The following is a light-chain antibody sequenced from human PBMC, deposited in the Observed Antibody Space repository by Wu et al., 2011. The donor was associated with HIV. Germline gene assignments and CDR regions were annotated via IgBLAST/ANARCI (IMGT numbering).Light chain of an antibody. Sequence: EIVMTQSPVTLSVSPGERATLSCRASQSVNINLAWYQQKPGQAPRLLIYDASNRATGIPARFSGSGSGTDFTLTISSLEPEDFAVYYCQQYGSSSYTFGQGTKLEIK. CDR2: DAS. CDR1: QSVNIN. J-gene: IGKJ2*01. V-gene: IGKV3-11*01. CDR3: QQYGSSSYT.